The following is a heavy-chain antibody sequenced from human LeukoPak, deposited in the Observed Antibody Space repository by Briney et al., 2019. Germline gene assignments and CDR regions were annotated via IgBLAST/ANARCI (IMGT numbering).Heavy chain of an antibody. CDR1: GFTFSSYE. Sequence: GGSLRLSCAASGFTFSSYEMNWVRQAPGKGLEWVSYISSSGSTIYYADSVKGRFTISRDNAKNSLYLQMNTLRAEDTAVYYCARRGYSYGNNWFDPWGQGTLVTVSS. CDR3: ARRGYSYGNNWFDP. D-gene: IGHD5-18*01. V-gene: IGHV3-48*03. CDR2: ISSSGSTI. J-gene: IGHJ5*02.